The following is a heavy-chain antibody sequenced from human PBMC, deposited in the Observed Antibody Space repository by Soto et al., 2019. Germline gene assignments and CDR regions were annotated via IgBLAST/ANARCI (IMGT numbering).Heavy chain of an antibody. V-gene: IGHV3-48*02. Sequence: DVQLVESGGGLVQPGGSLRLSCAGSGFTFSSYGMNWARQAPGKGLEWISYISGDSYTIHYADSVKGRFTISRDNAKNSLCLQMNSLREEDTAVYYWARRLVYWSQGTLVTVAS. J-gene: IGHJ4*02. CDR1: GFTFSSYG. CDR2: ISGDSYTI. CDR3: ARRLVY.